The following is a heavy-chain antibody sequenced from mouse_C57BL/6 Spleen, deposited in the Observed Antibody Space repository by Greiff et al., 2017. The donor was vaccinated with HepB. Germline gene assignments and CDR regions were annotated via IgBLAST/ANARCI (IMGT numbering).Heavy chain of an antibody. Sequence: EVQGVESGGGLVQPKGSLKLSCAASGFSFNTYAMNWVRQAPGKGLEWVARIRSKSNNYATYYADSVKDRFTISRDDSESMLYLQMNNLKTEDTAMYYCVRHADGMDYWGQGTSVTVSS. CDR3: VRHADGMDY. CDR1: GFSFNTYA. V-gene: IGHV10-1*01. CDR2: IRSKSNNYAT. J-gene: IGHJ4*01.